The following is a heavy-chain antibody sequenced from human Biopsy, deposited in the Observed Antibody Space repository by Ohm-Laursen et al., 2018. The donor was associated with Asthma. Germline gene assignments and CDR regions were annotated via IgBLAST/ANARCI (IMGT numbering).Heavy chain of an antibody. J-gene: IGHJ6*02. V-gene: IGHV1-69*01. Sequence: SSVKVSCKASGGTFSSYAISWVRQAPGQGLEWMGGIIPIFGTANYAQKFQGRVTVTADESTSTAYLELSSLRSEDTAVYYCARLGIQGVRFWGMDVWGQGTTVTVSS. CDR2: IIPIFGTA. CDR1: GGTFSSYA. CDR3: ARLGIQGVRFWGMDV. D-gene: IGHD3-10*01.